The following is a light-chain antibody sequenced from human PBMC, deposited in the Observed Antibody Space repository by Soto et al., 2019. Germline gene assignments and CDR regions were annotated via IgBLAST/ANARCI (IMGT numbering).Light chain of an antibody. V-gene: IGKV1-9*01. CDR1: QGISSY. J-gene: IGKJ2*01. Sequence: IRLTQSPSSLSASVGDRVTITCRASQGISSYLAWYQQEPGKAPKLLIYAASTSHSGVPSRFSGSGSGTDFTLTISSLQPEDFATYYCQQLNSYPYTFGQGTKLEIK. CDR3: QQLNSYPYT. CDR2: AAS.